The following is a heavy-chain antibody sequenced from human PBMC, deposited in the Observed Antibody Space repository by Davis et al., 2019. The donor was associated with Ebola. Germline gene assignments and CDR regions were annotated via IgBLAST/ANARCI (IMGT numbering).Heavy chain of an antibody. CDR2: IIPIFGTA. D-gene: IGHD2-21*01. J-gene: IGHJ4*02. V-gene: IGHV1-69*13. CDR3: TRESGRGGASSTDY. CDR1: GGTFSSYA. Sequence: AASVKVSCKASGGTFSSYAISWVRQAPGQGLEWMGGIIPIFGTANYAQKFQGRVTITADESTSTAYMELSSLRSEDTAVYYCTRESGRGGASSTDYWGQGTLVTVSS.